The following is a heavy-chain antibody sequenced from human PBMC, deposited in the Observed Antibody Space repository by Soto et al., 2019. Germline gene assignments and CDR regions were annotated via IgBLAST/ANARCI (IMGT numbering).Heavy chain of an antibody. Sequence: QITLKESGPTLVKPTQTLTLTCACSGFSLSTRGVGVGWIRQPPGKALEWFALIYWDDDKRYSPSLESRLTITKDTSKNQVVLTMTDVDPVDTATYYCAHRRIGLEGSMRYFDYWGQGTLVTVSS. CDR3: AHRRIGLEGSMRYFDY. V-gene: IGHV2-5*02. D-gene: IGHD3-22*01. J-gene: IGHJ4*02. CDR1: GFSLSTRGVG. CDR2: IYWDDDK.